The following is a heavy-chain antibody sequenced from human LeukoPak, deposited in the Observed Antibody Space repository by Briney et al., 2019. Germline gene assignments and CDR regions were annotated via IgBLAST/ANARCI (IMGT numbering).Heavy chain of an antibody. J-gene: IGHJ6*03. CDR1: GYTFTSYG. V-gene: IGHV1-18*01. CDR2: ISAYNGNT. D-gene: IGHD6-19*01. CDR3: ARDRGQWLVLRYYYYYMDV. Sequence: ASVKVSCKASGYTFTSYGISWVRQAPGQGLEWMGWISAYNGNTNYAQKLQGRVTMTTDTSTSTAYMELRSLRSDDTAMYYCARDRGQWLVLRYYYYYMDVWGKGTTVTVSS.